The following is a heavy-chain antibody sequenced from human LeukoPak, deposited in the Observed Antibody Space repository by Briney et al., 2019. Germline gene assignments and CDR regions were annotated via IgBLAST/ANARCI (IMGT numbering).Heavy chain of an antibody. CDR2: IYYSGST. CDR1: GGSVSSGSYY. J-gene: IGHJ4*02. CDR3: ASLRYGDYFDY. V-gene: IGHV4-61*01. D-gene: IGHD4-17*01. Sequence: PSETLSLTCTVSGGSVSSGSYYWSWLRQPPGKGLECIGYIYYSGSTNYNPSLKSRVTMSVDTSKNQFSLKLSSVTAADTAVYYCASLRYGDYFDYWGQGTLVTVSS.